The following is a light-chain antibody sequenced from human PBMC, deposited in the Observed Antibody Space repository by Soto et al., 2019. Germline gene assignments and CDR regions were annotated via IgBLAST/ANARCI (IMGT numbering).Light chain of an antibody. J-gene: IGKJ1*01. CDR1: QTIRSW. CDR2: KAS. V-gene: IGKV1-5*03. Sequence: DIQMTQSPSTLSGSVGDRVTITCRASQTIRSWLAWYQQKPGKAPKLLIYKASTLKSGVPSRFSGSGSGTEFNLTITSLQPDDFATYYCQHYTSYSEAFGQGTKVDIK. CDR3: QHYTSYSEA.